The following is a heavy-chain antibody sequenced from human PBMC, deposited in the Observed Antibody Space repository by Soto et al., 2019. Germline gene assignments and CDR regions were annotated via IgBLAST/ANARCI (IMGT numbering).Heavy chain of an antibody. J-gene: IGHJ6*03. CDR3: ARMEEDIVVVVAATDYYYYMDV. V-gene: IGHV1-18*01. CDR2: ISAYNGNT. Sequence: GASVKVSCKASGYTFTSYGISCVRQAPGQGLEWMGWISAYNGNTNYAQKRQGRVTMTTDPSASTAYLELGSLRSDDTAVYYCARMEEDIVVVVAATDYYYYMDVWGKGTTVTVSS. D-gene: IGHD2-15*01. CDR1: GYTFTSYG.